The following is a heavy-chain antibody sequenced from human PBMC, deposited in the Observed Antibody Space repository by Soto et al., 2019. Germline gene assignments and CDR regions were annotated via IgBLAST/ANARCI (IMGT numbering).Heavy chain of an antibody. CDR2: ISYDGSNK. Sequence: PGGSLRLSCAASGWTFSSYGMHWVRQAPGKGLEWVAVISYDGSNKYYADSVKGRFTISRDNSKNTLYLQMNSLRAEDTAVYYCAQIFCIAARPAYWGQGSPVTVSX. D-gene: IGHD6-6*01. CDR1: GWTFSSYG. CDR3: AQIFCIAARPAY. V-gene: IGHV3-30*18. J-gene: IGHJ4*02.